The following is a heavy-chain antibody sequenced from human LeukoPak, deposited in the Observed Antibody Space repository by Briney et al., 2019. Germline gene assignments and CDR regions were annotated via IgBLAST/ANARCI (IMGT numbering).Heavy chain of an antibody. Sequence: ASVKVSCKTSGDTFTKNYIHWVRQAPGQGLEWMGIINPSDGSTTYTQKFQGRVTMTTDTSTSTVYMELSSLRSEDTAVYYCAPSVRSGGSYYFDYWGQGTLVTVSS. CDR2: INPSDGST. V-gene: IGHV1-46*01. J-gene: IGHJ4*02. CDR3: APSVRSGGSYYFDY. CDR1: GDTFTKNY. D-gene: IGHD2-15*01.